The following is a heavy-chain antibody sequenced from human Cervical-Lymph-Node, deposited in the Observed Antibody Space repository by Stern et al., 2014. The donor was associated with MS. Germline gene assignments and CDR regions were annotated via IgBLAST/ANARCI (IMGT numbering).Heavy chain of an antibody. J-gene: IGHJ3*02. D-gene: IGHD6-6*01. CDR1: GDSVSSNSAT. V-gene: IGHV6-1*01. Sequence: QVQLQQSGPGLVKPSQTLSLTCAISGDSVSSNSATWSWIRQSPSRGLEWLGRTYHRSRWYYDYAISLKSRVTISPDPSNNQFSLRLNSVTPEDTAVYYCARDVSSSPDAFDIWGQGTMVTVSS. CDR2: TYHRSRWYY. CDR3: ARDVSSSPDAFDI.